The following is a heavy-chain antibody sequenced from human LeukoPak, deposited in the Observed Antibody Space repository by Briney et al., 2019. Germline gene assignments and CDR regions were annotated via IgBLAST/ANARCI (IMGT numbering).Heavy chain of an antibody. CDR2: IYTSGST. CDR3: ARARPYYYDSSGYCYFDY. Sequence: SQTLSLTCTVSGGSIGSGSYYWSWIRQPAGKGLEWIGRIYTSGSTNYNPSLKSRVTISVDTSKNQFSLKLSSVTAADTAVYYCARARPYYYDSSGYCYFDYWGQGTLVTVSS. J-gene: IGHJ4*02. V-gene: IGHV4-61*02. CDR1: GGSIGSGSYY. D-gene: IGHD3-22*01.